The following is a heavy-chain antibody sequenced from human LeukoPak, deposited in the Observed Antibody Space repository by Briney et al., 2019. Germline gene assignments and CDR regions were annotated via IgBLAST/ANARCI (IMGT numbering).Heavy chain of an antibody. J-gene: IGHJ4*01. V-gene: IGHV4/OR15-8*01. CDR2: VYHDGSA. CDR3: AYNRNFALDN. CDR1: GASIESHSW. D-gene: IGHD1-14*01. Sequence: SETLSLTCAVSGASIESHSWWSWVRQPPGKGLEWIGEVYHDGSANYKPSLKSRVTISADTSRNHFSLKLTSVTAADTAVYYCAYNRNFALDNWGRGTLVTVSS.